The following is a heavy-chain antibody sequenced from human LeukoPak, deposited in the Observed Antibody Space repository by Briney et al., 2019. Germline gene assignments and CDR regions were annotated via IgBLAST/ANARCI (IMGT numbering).Heavy chain of an antibody. Sequence: GGSLRLSCAASGFTFSSYSMDWVRQAPGKGLEWVAVVSSDGSDKYYAESVKGRFTISRNNSKNTLYLQMNSLRAEDTAVYYCAKADGGITVFDYWGQGTLVTVSS. CDR2: VSSDGSDK. CDR1: GFTFSSYS. D-gene: IGHD3-16*01. CDR3: AKADGGITVFDY. J-gene: IGHJ4*02. V-gene: IGHV3-30*04.